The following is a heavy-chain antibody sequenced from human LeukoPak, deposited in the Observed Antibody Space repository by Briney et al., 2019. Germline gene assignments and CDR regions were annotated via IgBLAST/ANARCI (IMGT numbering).Heavy chain of an antibody. V-gene: IGHV3-23*01. CDR1: GFTFSSYA. CDR3: AKARFGVLTRWDY. D-gene: IGHD3-3*01. Sequence: PGGSLRLSCAASGFTFSSYAMSWVRQAPGKGLEWVSVISGGGGSTYYADSVKGRFTISRDNSKSTLYLQMNSLRAEDTAIYYRAKARFGVLTRWDYWGQGTLVTVSS. CDR2: ISGGGGST. J-gene: IGHJ4*02.